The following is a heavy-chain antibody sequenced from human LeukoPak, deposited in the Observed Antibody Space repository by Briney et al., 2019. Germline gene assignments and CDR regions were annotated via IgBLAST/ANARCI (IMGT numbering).Heavy chain of an antibody. CDR2: ISGSGGST. D-gene: IGHD6-13*01. J-gene: IGHJ4*02. CDR3: ASVFPGIAAAGIVY. CDR1: GFTFSSYG. Sequence: GGSLRLSCAASGFTFSSYGMSWVRQAPGKGLEWVSAISGSGGSTYYADSVKGRFTISRDNSKNTLYLQMNSLRAEDTAVYYCASVFPGIAAAGIVYWGQGTLVTVSS. V-gene: IGHV3-23*01.